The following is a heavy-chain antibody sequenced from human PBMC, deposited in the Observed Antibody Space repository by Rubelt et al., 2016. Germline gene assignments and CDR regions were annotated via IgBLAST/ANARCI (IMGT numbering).Heavy chain of an antibody. J-gene: IGHJ4*02. CDR1: GYTFTSYD. V-gene: IGHV1-2*02. CDR3: ARGDGYTFGY. Sequence: VQLVQSGSELRKPGALVKVSCKASGYTFTSYDINWVRQAPGQGLEWMGWINPNSGGTNYAQKFQGRVTMTRETALSTAYMGLGRLGSDDTAVYYCARGDGYTFGYWGQGTLVTVSS. D-gene: IGHD5-24*01. CDR2: INPNSGGT.